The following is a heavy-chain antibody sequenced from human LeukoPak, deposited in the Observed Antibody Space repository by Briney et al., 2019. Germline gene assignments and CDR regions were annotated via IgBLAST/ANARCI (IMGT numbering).Heavy chain of an antibody. CDR1: GYTFTGYY. Sequence: ASVKVSCKASGYTFTGYYMHWVRQAPGQGLEWMGWINPNSGGTNYAQKFQGRVTMTRDTSISTAYMELSRLRSDDTAVYYCARGGYSSSTSCYDAFDIWGQGTMVTVSS. CDR3: ARGGYSSSTSCYDAFDI. J-gene: IGHJ3*02. D-gene: IGHD2-2*01. V-gene: IGHV1-2*02. CDR2: INPNSGGT.